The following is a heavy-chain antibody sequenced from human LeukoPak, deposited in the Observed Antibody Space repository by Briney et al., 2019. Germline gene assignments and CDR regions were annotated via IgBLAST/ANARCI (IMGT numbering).Heavy chain of an antibody. Sequence: SETLSLTCIVSGYSISSGNYWGWIRQPPGKGLEWIGGIYHSGSTYYNTSLKSRVTISVDTSKNEFSLKLRSVTAADTAVYYCARDLLSGYTSGWFYWGQGSLVTVSS. CDR1: GYSISSGNY. D-gene: IGHD6-19*01. V-gene: IGHV4-38-2*02. CDR2: IYHSGST. J-gene: IGHJ4*02. CDR3: ARDLLSGYTSGWFY.